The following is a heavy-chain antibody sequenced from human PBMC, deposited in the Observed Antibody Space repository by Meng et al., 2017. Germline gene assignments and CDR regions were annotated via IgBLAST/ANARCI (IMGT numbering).Heavy chain of an antibody. V-gene: IGHV4-39*07. J-gene: IGHJ5*02. Sequence: HLQLPESGPGLVKPSETLALTCTVSGGSISSSSYYWGWIRQPPGKGLEWIGSIYYSGSTYYNPSLKSRVTISVDTSKNQFSLKLSSVTAADTAVYYCASLRIAVAGINWFDPWGQGTLVTVSS. D-gene: IGHD6-19*01. CDR1: GGSISSSSYY. CDR3: ASLRIAVAGINWFDP. CDR2: IYYSGST.